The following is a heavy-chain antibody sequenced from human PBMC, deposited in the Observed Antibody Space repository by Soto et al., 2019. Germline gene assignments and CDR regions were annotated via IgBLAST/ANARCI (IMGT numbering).Heavy chain of an antibody. V-gene: IGHV4-30-4*01. D-gene: IGHD4-17*01. J-gene: IGHJ4*02. Sequence: PSETLSLTCTVSGGSISSGDYYWSWIRQPPGKGPEWIGYIYYSGSTYYKPSLKSRVTISVDTSKNQFSLKLSSVTAADTAVYYCARDYGVDLYYFDYWGQGTLVTVSS. CDR3: ARDYGVDLYYFDY. CDR2: IYYSGST. CDR1: GGSISSGDYY.